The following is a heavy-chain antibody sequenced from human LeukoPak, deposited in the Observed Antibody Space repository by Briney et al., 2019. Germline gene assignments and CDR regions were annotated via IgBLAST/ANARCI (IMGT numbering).Heavy chain of an antibody. Sequence: SVTVSCKSSGGTFISYAISWVRQAPGQGLEWMGGIIPIFGTANYAQKFQGRVTITADESKSTAYMELSSLRSEDTAVYYCARVGPGGSCPGDWGQGTLVTVSS. CDR3: ARVGPGGSCPGD. CDR2: IIPIFGTA. D-gene: IGHD2-15*01. J-gene: IGHJ4*02. CDR1: GGTFISYA. V-gene: IGHV1-69*01.